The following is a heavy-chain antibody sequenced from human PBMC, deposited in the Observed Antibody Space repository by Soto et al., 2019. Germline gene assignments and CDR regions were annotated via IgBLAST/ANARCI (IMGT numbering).Heavy chain of an antibody. CDR1: GYSISSGYY. Sequence: SETLSLTCAVSGYSISSGYYWGWIRQPPGKGLEWIGSIYHSGSTYCNPSLKSRVTISVDTSKNQFSLKLSSVTAADTAVYYCARVNDYGGNSRPYYFDYWGQGTLVTVSS. CDR3: ARVNDYGGNSRPYYFDY. V-gene: IGHV4-38-2*01. J-gene: IGHJ4*02. CDR2: IYHSGST. D-gene: IGHD4-17*01.